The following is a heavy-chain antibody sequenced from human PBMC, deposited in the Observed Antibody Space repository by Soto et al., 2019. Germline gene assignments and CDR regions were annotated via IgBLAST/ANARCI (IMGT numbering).Heavy chain of an antibody. Sequence: QVQLQESGPGLVKPSETLSLTCTVSGGSISSYYWSWIRQPPGKGLEWIGYIYYSGSTNYNPSLKSRVTISVDTAKNQFSLKLSSVTAADTDVSYCERQYGDYVRGAFDIWGQGTMVTVSS. CDR2: IYYSGST. V-gene: IGHV4-59*01. J-gene: IGHJ3*02. D-gene: IGHD4-17*01. CDR3: ERQYGDYVRGAFDI. CDR1: GGSISSYY.